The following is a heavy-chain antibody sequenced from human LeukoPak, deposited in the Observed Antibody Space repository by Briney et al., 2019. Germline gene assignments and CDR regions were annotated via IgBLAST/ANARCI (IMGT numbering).Heavy chain of an antibody. CDR1: AASISNYY. Sequence: PSETLSLTCAVSAASISNYYWSWIRQAPGKGLEWIGYISTSGSTNYNPSLKSRVSISLDTSKNRFSLNLNFVTAADTAVYYCARGGSSGWFKNWGQGTLVTVSS. CDR2: ISTSGST. J-gene: IGHJ4*02. CDR3: ARGGSSGWFKN. V-gene: IGHV4-4*09. D-gene: IGHD6-19*01.